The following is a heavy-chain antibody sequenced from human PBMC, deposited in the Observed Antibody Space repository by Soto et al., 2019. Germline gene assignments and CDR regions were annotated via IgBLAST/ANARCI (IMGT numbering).Heavy chain of an antibody. CDR1: GFTFSSSG. CDR2: IPYDGSNE. D-gene: IGHD3-10*01. J-gene: IGHJ6*02. Sequence: QVQLVESGGGVVQPGRSLRLSCAASGFTFSSSGMHWVRQAPGKGLEWVAVIPYDGSNEYYADSVKGRFTISRDNSKNTLYLQMNSLRAEDTAVYYCASCRGSGKRCYLGMDVWGQGTTVTVSS. CDR3: ASCRGSGKRCYLGMDV. V-gene: IGHV3-30*03.